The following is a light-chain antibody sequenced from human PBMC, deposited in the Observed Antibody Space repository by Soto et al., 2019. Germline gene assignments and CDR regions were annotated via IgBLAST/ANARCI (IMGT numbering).Light chain of an antibody. J-gene: IGKJ1*01. Sequence: EIVLTQSPGTLSLSPGERATLSCRASQSVSDNYLAWYQQKPGQAPRLLIYGASSRAPGVPDRFSGSGSGTDFALTISRLEPEDFVVYYCHQYGTSSRTFGQGTKVEIK. CDR2: GAS. CDR3: HQYGTSSRT. V-gene: IGKV3-20*01. CDR1: QSVSDNY.